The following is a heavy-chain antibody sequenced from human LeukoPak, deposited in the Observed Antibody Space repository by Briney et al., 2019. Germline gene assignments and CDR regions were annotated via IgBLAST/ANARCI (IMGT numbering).Heavy chain of an antibody. CDR1: GFTFSTYG. CDR3: AKTGFQFGDYYHYMDV. D-gene: IGHD1-14*01. CDR2: IQYEGSNR. J-gene: IGHJ6*03. Sequence: GGSLRLSCAVSGFTFSTYGIHWVRQAPGKGLEWVAFIQYEGSNRDYADSVKGRFTIPRDNSKNTLYLQMNSLRPEDTAVYYCAKTGFQFGDYYHYMDVWGKGTTVTVSS. V-gene: IGHV3-30*02.